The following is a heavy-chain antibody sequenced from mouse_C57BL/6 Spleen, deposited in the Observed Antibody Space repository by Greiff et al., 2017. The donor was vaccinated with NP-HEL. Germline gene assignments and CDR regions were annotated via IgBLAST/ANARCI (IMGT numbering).Heavy chain of an antibody. V-gene: IGHV1-26*01. D-gene: IGHD2-3*01. Sequence: EVQLQQSGPELVKPGASVKISCKASGYTFTDYYMNWVKQSHGKSLEWIGDINPNNGGTSYNQKFKGKATLTVDKSSSTAYMELRSLTSEDSAVYYWARGGDGYPWFAYWGQGTLVTVSA. CDR2: INPNNGGT. CDR1: GYTFTDYY. J-gene: IGHJ3*01. CDR3: ARGGDGYPWFAY.